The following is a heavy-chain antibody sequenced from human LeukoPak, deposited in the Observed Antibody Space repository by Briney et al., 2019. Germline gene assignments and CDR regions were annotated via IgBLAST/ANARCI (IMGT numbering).Heavy chain of an antibody. D-gene: IGHD2-15*01. V-gene: IGHV3-30*04. J-gene: IGHJ4*02. Sequence: GGSLRLSCAASGFTFGSYAMHWVRQAPGKGLEWVAVISYDGSNKYYADSVKGRFTISRDNSKNTLYLQMNSLRAEDTAVYYCARDDRYCSGGSCFARSHNFDYWGQGTLVTVSS. CDR3: ARDDRYCSGGSCFARSHNFDY. CDR2: ISYDGSNK. CDR1: GFTFGSYA.